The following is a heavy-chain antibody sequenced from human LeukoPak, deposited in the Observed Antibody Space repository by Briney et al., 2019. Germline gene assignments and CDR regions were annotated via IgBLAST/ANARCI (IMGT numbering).Heavy chain of an antibody. Sequence: GGSLRLSCAASGFTFSSYSMNWVRQAPGKGLEWVSAISGSGGSTYYADSVKGRFTISRDNSKNTLYLQMNSLRAEDTAVYYCAKALGDLGALNDYWGQGTLVTVSS. CDR2: ISGSGGST. CDR3: AKALGDLGALNDY. J-gene: IGHJ4*02. D-gene: IGHD3-16*01. V-gene: IGHV3-23*01. CDR1: GFTFSSYS.